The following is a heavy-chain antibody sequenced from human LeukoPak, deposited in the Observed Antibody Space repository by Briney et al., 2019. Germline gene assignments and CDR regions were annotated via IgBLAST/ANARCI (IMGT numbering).Heavy chain of an antibody. V-gene: IGHV4-4*07. CDR2: IFLSGST. D-gene: IGHD6-19*01. J-gene: IGHJ5*02. Sequence: PSETLSLTCTVSGGSISDYYWSWIRQPAGKGLEWIGRIFLSGSTNYNRSLKSRVTMSIATSKNQFSLSLRSVTAADTAVYYCARAYSGWYWFDPWGQGTLVAVSS. CDR3: ARAYSGWYWFDP. CDR1: GGSISDYY.